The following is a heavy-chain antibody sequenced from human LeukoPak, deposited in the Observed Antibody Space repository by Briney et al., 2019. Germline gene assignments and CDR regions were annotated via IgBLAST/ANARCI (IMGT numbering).Heavy chain of an antibody. CDR1: GGSISSSNYY. J-gene: IGHJ4*02. CDR3: ARQCYSSGWSNYFDY. V-gene: IGHV4-39*01. CDR2: IYYSGTT. Sequence: PSETLSLACTVSGGSISSSNYYWGWIRQPPEKGLKWIESIYYSGTTYYNPSLKSRVTLSVDTSKNQFSLRLSSVTAADTAVYYCARQCYSSGWSNYFDYWGQGTLVTVSS. D-gene: IGHD6-19*01.